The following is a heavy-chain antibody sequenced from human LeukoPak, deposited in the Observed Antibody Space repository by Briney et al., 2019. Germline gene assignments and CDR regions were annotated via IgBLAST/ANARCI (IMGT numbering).Heavy chain of an antibody. V-gene: IGHV3-23*01. CDR3: AKILGSSASGY. Sequence: GGSLRLSCAASGFTFSTYAMNWVRQAPGKGLDWVSAISGSGGSTYYADSVKGRFTISRDNSNNTLYLQMNSLRADDTAVYYCAKILGSSASGYWGQGTLVTVSS. J-gene: IGHJ4*02. CDR1: GFTFSTYA. CDR2: ISGSGGST. D-gene: IGHD6-6*01.